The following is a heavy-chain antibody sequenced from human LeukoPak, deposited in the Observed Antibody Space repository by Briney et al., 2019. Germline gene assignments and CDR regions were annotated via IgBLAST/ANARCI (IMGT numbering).Heavy chain of an antibody. D-gene: IGHD2-15*01. CDR3: ARGGVGVAATRSFDY. Sequence: ASVKVSCKASGGTFSSYAISWVRQAPGQGLEWMGGIIPIFGTANYAQKFQGRVTITADESTSTAYMELSSLRSEDTAVYYCARGGVGVAATRSFDYWGQGTLVTVSS. CDR2: IIPIFGTA. CDR1: GGTFSSYA. V-gene: IGHV1-69*13. J-gene: IGHJ4*02.